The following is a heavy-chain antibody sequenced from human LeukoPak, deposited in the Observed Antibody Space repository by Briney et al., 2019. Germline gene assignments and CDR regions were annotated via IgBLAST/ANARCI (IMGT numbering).Heavy chain of an antibody. Sequence: SETLSLTCAVSDESVQGGYYWGWVRQPPGKGLEWIGYIYHDGRTYYSPSLKSRDAIAVDTSKNQVYLNLTSVPVADTAVYYCAGPTIDYWGQGTVVIVSS. D-gene: IGHD5-24*01. CDR2: IYHDGRT. CDR1: DESVQGGYY. CDR3: AGPTIDY. V-gene: IGHV4-38-2*01. J-gene: IGHJ4*02.